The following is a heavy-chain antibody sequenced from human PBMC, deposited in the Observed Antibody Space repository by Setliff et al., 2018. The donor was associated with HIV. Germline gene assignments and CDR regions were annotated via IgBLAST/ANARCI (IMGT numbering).Heavy chain of an antibody. V-gene: IGHV1-46*01. CDR1: GYTFTSYY. D-gene: IGHD1-26*01. Sequence: ASVKVSCKASGYTFTSYYIHWVRQAPGQGLEWMGRINPSGGSTSYAQKFQGRVTVTRDTSTSTVYMDLSSLRFEDTAVYYCAREFPGGTYGFDCWGQGTLVTVSS. CDR3: AREFPGGTYGFDC. J-gene: IGHJ4*02. CDR2: INPSGGST.